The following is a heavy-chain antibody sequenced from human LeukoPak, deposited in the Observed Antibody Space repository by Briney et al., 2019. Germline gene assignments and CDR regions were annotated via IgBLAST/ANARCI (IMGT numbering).Heavy chain of an antibody. CDR1: GYTFTSYA. J-gene: IGHJ5*02. CDR3: ARDIPYCSGGSCYSLTVSNWFDP. CDR2: INAGNGNT. V-gene: IGHV1-3*01. Sequence: GASVKVSCKASGYTFTSYAMHWVRQAPGQRLEWMGWINAGNGNTKYSQKLQGRVTITRDTSASTAYMELSSLRSEDTAVYYCARDIPYCSGGSCYSLTVSNWFDPWGQGTLVTVSS. D-gene: IGHD2-15*01.